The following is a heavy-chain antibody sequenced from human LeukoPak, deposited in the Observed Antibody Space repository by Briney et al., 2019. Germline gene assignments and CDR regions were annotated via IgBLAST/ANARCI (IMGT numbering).Heavy chain of an antibody. CDR2: INPSDGAT. Sequence: ASVKVSCKASGHTFTKYYIHWVRQAPGQGLEWMAMINPSDGATTYAQRFQGRVTLTRDTPTTTVYMDLRSLRSDDTAVYLCGREQGGGFSGNLGGLFASYHTYYYMDVWGRGTTVTVSS. CDR1: GHTFTKYY. D-gene: IGHD1-26*01. CDR3: GREQGGGFSGNLGGLFASYHTYYYMDV. V-gene: IGHV1-46*01. J-gene: IGHJ6*03.